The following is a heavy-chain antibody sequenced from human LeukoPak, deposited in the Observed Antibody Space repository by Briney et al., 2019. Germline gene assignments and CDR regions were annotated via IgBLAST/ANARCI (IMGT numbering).Heavy chain of an antibody. J-gene: IGHJ5*02. D-gene: IGHD4-17*01. CDR3: ANDIRERGNYGWFDP. V-gene: IGHV3-21*04. CDR1: GFTFSSYT. CDR2: ISGSSSNI. Sequence: AGGSLRLSCAASGFTFSSYTMDWVRQAPGKGLEWVSSISGSSSNIYYADSVKGRFTVSRDNAKNSLYLQMNSLRAEDTAVYFCANDIRERGNYGWFDPWGQGSLVTVSS.